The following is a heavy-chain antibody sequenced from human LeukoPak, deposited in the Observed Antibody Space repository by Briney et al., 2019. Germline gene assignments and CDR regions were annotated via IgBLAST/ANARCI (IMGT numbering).Heavy chain of an antibody. Sequence: GGSLRLSCPASGFTFSDYYMSWIRQAPGKGLEWVSYISSSGSTIYYADSVKGRFTISRDNAKNSLYLQMNSLRAEDTAVYYCARVYEGPVAGLHFDYWGQGTLVTVSS. CDR1: GFTFSDYY. CDR2: ISSSGSTI. CDR3: ARVYEGPVAGLHFDY. D-gene: IGHD6-19*01. J-gene: IGHJ4*02. V-gene: IGHV3-11*01.